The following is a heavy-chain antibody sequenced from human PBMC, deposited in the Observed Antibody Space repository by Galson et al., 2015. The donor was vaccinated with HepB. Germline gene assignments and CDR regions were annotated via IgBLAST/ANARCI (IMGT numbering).Heavy chain of an antibody. CDR2: IYYSGST. V-gene: IGHV4-39*01. D-gene: IGHD4-17*01. CDR1: GGSISSSSYY. J-gene: IGHJ6*02. CDR3: ASALRSDYYGMDV. Sequence: ETLSLTCTVSGGSISSSSYYWGWIRQPPGKGLEWIGSIYYSGSTYYNPSLKSRVTISVDTSKNQFSLKLSSVTAADTAVYYCASALRSDYYGMDVWGQGTTVTVSS.